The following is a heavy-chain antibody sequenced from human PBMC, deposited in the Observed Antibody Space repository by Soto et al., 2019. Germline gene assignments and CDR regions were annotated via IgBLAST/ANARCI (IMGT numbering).Heavy chain of an antibody. D-gene: IGHD6-13*01. V-gene: IGHV1-18*01. CDR2: ISAYTGNT. J-gene: IGHJ3*02. CDR3: ASDVIQLSRSWYVAFDI. Sequence: KGAVASVKVSCKASGYTFTSYGVSWVRQAPGQGLEWMGWISAYTGNTNYVQKRQGRLTMTTDTSTSTAYMELRSLTSDDTAMYYCASDVIQLSRSWYVAFDICGQGTMVTVSS. CDR1: GYTFTSYG.